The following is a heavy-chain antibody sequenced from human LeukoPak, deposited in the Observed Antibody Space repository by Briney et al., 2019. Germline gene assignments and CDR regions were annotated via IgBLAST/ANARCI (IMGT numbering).Heavy chain of an antibody. V-gene: IGHV4-39*01. CDR3: ATPRDYDSSGYYFQFDY. CDR1: GGSISSSSYY. D-gene: IGHD3-22*01. Sequence: SETLSLTCTVSGGSISSSSYYWGWIRQPPGKGLEWIGSIYYSGSTYYNPSLKSRVTISVDTSKNQFSLKLSSVTAADTAVYYCATPRDYDSSGYYFQFDYWGQGTLVTVSS. CDR2: IYYSGST. J-gene: IGHJ4*02.